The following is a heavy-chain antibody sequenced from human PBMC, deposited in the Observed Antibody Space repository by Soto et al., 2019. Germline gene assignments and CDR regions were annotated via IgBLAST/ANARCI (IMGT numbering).Heavy chain of an antibody. CDR3: AKSEAPNRGFDY. Sequence: GGSLRLSCAASGFTFSSYGMHWVRQAPGKGLEWVAVISYDGSNKYYADSVKGRFTISRDNSKNTLYLQMNSLRAEDTAVYYCAKSEAPNRGFDYWGQGTLVTVSS. CDR1: GFTFSSYG. CDR2: ISYDGSNK. V-gene: IGHV3-30*18. J-gene: IGHJ4*02.